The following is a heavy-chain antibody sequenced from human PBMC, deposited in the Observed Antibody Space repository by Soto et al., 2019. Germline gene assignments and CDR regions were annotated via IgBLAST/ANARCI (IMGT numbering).Heavy chain of an antibody. CDR2: IYYSGST. CDR3: ARDRRGSSRPYGMDV. Sequence: SETLSLTCTVSGGSVSSGSYYWSWIRQPPGKGLEWIGYIYYSGSTNYNPSLKSRVTISVDTSKNQFSLKLTSVTAADTAVYYCARDRRGSSRPYGMDVWGQGTTVTVSS. V-gene: IGHV4-61*01. CDR1: GGSVSSGSYY. D-gene: IGHD6-13*01. J-gene: IGHJ6*02.